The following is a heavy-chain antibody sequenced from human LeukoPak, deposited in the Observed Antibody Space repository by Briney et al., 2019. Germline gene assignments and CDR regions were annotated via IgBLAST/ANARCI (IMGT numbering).Heavy chain of an antibody. CDR2: INHSGST. CDR3: ARGLVVVPAALNGWFDP. J-gene: IGHJ5*02. D-gene: IGHD2-2*01. V-gene: IGHV4-34*01. Sequence: SETLSLTCAVYGGSFSGYYWSWIRQSPGKGLEWIGEINHSGSTNYNPSLKSRVTISVDTSKNQFSLKLSSVTAADTAVYYCARGLVVVPAALNGWFDPWGQGTLVTVSS. CDR1: GGSFSGYY.